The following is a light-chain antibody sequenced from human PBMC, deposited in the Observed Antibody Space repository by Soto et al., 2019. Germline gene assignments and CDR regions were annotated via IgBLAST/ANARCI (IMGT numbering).Light chain of an antibody. J-gene: IGKJ1*01. CDR3: QQYYSDPWT. CDR2: EAS. V-gene: IGKV1-5*03. CDR1: ETINTL. Sequence: DIQMTQSPSTLSASVGDRVTLTCRASETINTLLAWYQQKPGKAPKLLIYEASSLQSGVPSRFSGSGSGTEFTLSVSSLQSDDVATYYCQQYYSDPWTFGQGNKVAIK.